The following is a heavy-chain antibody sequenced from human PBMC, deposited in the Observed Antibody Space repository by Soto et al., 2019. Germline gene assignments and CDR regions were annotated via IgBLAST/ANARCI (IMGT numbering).Heavy chain of an antibody. J-gene: IGHJ4*02. CDR1: GFTFSSYA. V-gene: IGHV3-30-3*01. CDR3: ARNGRAVAAPRADFDY. D-gene: IGHD6-19*01. Sequence: QVQLVESGGGVVQPGRSLRLSCAASGFTFSSYAMHWVRQAPGKGLEWVAVISYDGSNKYYADSVKGRFTISRDNSKNTLYLQMNSLRAEDTDVYYCARNGRAVAAPRADFDYWGQGTLVTVSS. CDR2: ISYDGSNK.